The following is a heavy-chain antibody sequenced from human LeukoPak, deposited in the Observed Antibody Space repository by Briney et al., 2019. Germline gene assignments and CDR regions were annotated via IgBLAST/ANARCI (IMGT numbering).Heavy chain of an antibody. V-gene: IGHV4-59*01. CDR1: GGSISSYY. J-gene: IGHJ6*03. Sequence: SETLSLTCTVSGGSISSYYWSWIRQPPGKGLEWIGYIYYSGSTNYNPSLKSRVTISVDTSKNQFSLKLSSVTAADTAVYYRARDGKGAPKQQLVRERDYYYYYYMDVWGKGTTVTVSS. CDR2: IYYSGST. CDR3: ARDGKGAPKQQLVRERDYYYYYYMDV. D-gene: IGHD6-13*01.